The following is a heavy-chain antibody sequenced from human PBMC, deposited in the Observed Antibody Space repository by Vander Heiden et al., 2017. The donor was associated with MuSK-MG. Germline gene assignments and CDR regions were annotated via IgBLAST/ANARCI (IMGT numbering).Heavy chain of an antibody. CDR2: IKSKTDGATT. Sequence: EVQLVESGGGLVKPGGSLRLSCAASGFTCSNPWMSLVRQAPGKGLEWVGRIKSKTDGATTDYAAPVKGRFTISRDDSKNTLYLQMNSLKTEDTAVYYCTTDLWFGELYAFDYWGQGTLVTVSS. J-gene: IGHJ4*02. CDR3: TTDLWFGELYAFDY. D-gene: IGHD3-10*01. CDR1: GFTCSNPW. V-gene: IGHV3-15*01.